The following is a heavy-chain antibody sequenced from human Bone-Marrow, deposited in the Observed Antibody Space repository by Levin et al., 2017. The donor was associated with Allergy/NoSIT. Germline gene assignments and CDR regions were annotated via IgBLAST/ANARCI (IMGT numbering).Heavy chain of an antibody. CDR3: AKNAAYCMDG. D-gene: IGHD6-25*01. CDR2: IYHSGST. CDR1: GGSMSSAW. J-gene: IGHJ6*03. V-gene: IGHV4-4*02. Sequence: PGGSLRLSCTVSGGSMSSAWWSWVRQSPGKGLEWIGEIYHSGSTNYNPSLKSRVTISVDNSKYQFSLKLNSVTAADTAVYYCAKNAAYCMDGWGKGTTVTVSS.